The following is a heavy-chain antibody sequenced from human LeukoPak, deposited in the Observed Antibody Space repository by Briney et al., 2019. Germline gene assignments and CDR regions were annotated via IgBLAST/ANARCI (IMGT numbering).Heavy chain of an antibody. D-gene: IGHD3-10*01. J-gene: IGHJ3*02. CDR1: GFTFSSYW. V-gene: IGHV3-74*01. CDR2: INSDGSST. CDR3: STGSGHAFDI. Sequence: GGSLRLSCAASGFTFSSYWVHWVRQVPGKGLVWVSRINSDGSSTSYADSVKGRFTISRDNAKNTLYVQMNSLRAEDTAVYYCSTGSGHAFDIWGRGTMVTVSS.